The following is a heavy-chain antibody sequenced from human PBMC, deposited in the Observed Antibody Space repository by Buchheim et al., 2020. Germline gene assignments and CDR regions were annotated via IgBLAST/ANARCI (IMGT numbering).Heavy chain of an antibody. CDR3: TRLGRGLLNFDL. V-gene: IGHV3-73*02. CDR2: IRTKTNNYAT. D-gene: IGHD2-21*02. Sequence: EVQLVESGGGLVQPGGSLKLSCTASGFTFSDSAVHWVRQASGKGLEWVGRIRTKTNNYATAYDESRKGRFTISRDDTKNTAYLQMNSLKIEDTAVYYCTRLGRGLLNFDLWGRGTL. CDR1: GFTFSDSA. J-gene: IGHJ2*01.